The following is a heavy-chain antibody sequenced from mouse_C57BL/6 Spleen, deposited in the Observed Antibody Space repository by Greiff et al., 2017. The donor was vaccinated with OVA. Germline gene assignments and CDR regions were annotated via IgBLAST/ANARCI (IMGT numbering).Heavy chain of an antibody. D-gene: IGHD1-1*01. CDR2: IYPRSGNT. J-gene: IGHJ3*01. Sequence: VQLQESGAELARPGASVKLSCKASGYTFTSYGISWVKQRTGQGLEWIGEIYPRSGNTYYNEKFKGKATLTADKSSSTAYMELRSLTSEDSAVYFCARHEDYYGSSYLGFAYWGQGTLVTVSA. CDR3: ARHEDYYGSSYLGFAY. V-gene: IGHV1-81*01. CDR1: GYTFTSYG.